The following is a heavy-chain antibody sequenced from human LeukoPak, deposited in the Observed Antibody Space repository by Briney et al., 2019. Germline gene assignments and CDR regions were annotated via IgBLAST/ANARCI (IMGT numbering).Heavy chain of an antibody. D-gene: IGHD6-19*01. CDR2: IYYSGAT. CDR1: GGSISSGSYY. V-gene: IGHV4-39*01. Sequence: SETLSLTCTVSGGSISSGSYYWSWIRQPAGKGLEWIGTIYYSGATHYNPSLKSRLTMSVDTSKTQFSLKLSSVTAADTAVYYCAGSIAVAGTRYGWFDPWGQGTLVTVSS. J-gene: IGHJ5*02. CDR3: AGSIAVAGTRYGWFDP.